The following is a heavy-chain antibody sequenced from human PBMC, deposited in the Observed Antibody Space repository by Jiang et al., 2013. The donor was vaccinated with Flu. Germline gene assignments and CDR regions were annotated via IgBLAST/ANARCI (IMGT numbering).Heavy chain of an antibody. D-gene: IGHD6-13*01. Sequence: GLVKPSGTLSLTCSVSGGSIIRSSYYWGWIRQPQGRDWSGLGVSILLGTPTTTRPLKSRVTISVDTSKNQVSLKLSSVTASDTAVYYCARDRGYSSPTDGFDIWGQGTMVTVSS. CDR1: GGSIIRSSYY. CDR3: ARDRGYSSPTDGFDI. V-gene: IGHV4-39*07. CDR2: SILLGTP. J-gene: IGHJ3*02.